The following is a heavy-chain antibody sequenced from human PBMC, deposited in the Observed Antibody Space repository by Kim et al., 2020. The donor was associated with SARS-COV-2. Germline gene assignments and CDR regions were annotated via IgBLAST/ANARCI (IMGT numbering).Heavy chain of an antibody. J-gene: IGHJ5*02. V-gene: IGHV1-3*01. Sequence: ASVKVSCKASGYTFTSYAMHWVRQAPGQRLEWMGWINAGNGNTKYSQKFQGRVTITRDTSASTAYMELSSLRSEDTAVYYCASFIGRVDSPYPWGQGTLVTVSS. D-gene: IGHD3-16*02. CDR1: GYTFTSYA. CDR2: INAGNGNT. CDR3: ASFIGRVDSPYP.